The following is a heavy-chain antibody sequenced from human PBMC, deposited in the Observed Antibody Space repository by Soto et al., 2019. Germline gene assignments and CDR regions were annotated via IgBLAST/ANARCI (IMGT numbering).Heavy chain of an antibody. Sequence: GSLKISCKSSGYSFSSYWIGWVRQMPGKGLEWMGIIYPGDSDTIYSPSFEGQVTISADKSFSTAYLQWSSLKASDTAMYYCARRDGYNSKYFQHWGQGTLVTVS. CDR3: ARRDGYNSKYFQH. D-gene: IGHD5-12*01. V-gene: IGHV5-51*01. J-gene: IGHJ1*01. CDR1: GYSFSSYW. CDR2: IYPGDSDT.